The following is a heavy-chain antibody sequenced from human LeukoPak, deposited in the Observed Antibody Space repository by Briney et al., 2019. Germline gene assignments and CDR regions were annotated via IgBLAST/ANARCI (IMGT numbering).Heavy chain of an antibody. CDR3: ARGRLTVRGIRVPYYFDS. D-gene: IGHD3-10*01. CDR2: IRYTGST. V-gene: IGHV4-59*01. Sequence: SETLSLTCAVSGDSITNYYWSWIRQTPGEGLEWIGYIRYTGSTDYNPSLKSRVTISVDTSKTQFSLTLTSVTAADTAVYYCARGRLTVRGIRVPYYFDSWGQGTLVSVSS. CDR1: GDSITNYY. J-gene: IGHJ4*02.